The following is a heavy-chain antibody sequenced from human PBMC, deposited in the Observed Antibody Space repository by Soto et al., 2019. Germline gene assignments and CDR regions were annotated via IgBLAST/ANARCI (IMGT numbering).Heavy chain of an antibody. CDR3: ARDRRASYYYGSGRGNWFDP. CDR2: IDHSRST. J-gene: IGHJ5*02. D-gene: IGHD3-10*01. CDR1: GGSISSSNW. V-gene: IGHV4-4*02. Sequence: QVQLQQSGPGLVKPSGTLSLTCAVSGGSISSSNWWSWVRQPPGQGLERIGEIDHSRSTNYNPSLEIRVTIPVDKSKNQFSLKPSSVTAADTAVYYCARDRRASYYYGSGRGNWFDPWGQGTLVTVSS.